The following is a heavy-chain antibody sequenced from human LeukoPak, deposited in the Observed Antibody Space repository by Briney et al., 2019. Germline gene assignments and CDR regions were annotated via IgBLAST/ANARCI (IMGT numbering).Heavy chain of an antibody. Sequence: SETLSLTCAVYGGSFSGYYWSWIRQPPGKGLDWIGEINHSGSTNYNPSLKSRVTISVDTSKNQFSLKLSSVTAADTAVYYCARSDSSGYAPPGYWGQGTLVTVSS. V-gene: IGHV4-34*01. CDR3: ARSDSSGYAPPGY. J-gene: IGHJ4*02. CDR2: INHSGST. D-gene: IGHD3-22*01. CDR1: GGSFSGYY.